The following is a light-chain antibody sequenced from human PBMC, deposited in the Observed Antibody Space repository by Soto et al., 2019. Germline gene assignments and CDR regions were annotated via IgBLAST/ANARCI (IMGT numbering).Light chain of an antibody. Sequence: ENLLTQSPGTLSLSPGERATLSCRASQSVNSRYLAWYQQKPGQAPRLFIYGASNRATGIPDRFSGSGSGTAVTLTISRLEPKDFAVYYGEHYGNSPCTFGPGTKVEIK. V-gene: IGKV3-20*01. J-gene: IGKJ3*01. CDR2: GAS. CDR1: QSVNSRY. CDR3: EHYGNSPCT.